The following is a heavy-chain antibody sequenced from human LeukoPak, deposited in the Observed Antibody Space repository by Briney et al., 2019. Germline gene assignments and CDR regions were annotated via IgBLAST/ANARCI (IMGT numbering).Heavy chain of an antibody. CDR3: ARELHSGSYYFDY. CDR2: LYHSGST. Sequence: SETLSLTCTVSGYSISNAYYWVWIRQPPGQGLEWIGSLYHSGSTYYNPSLKSRVTTSVDTSKNRFSLKLTSVTAADTAVYYCARELHSGSYYFDYWGQGTLVTVSS. CDR1: GYSISNAYY. V-gene: IGHV4-38-2*02. D-gene: IGHD1-26*01. J-gene: IGHJ4*02.